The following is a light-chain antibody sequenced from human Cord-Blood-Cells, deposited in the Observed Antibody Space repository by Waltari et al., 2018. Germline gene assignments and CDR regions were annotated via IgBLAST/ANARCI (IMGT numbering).Light chain of an antibody. J-gene: IGKJ4*01. V-gene: IGKV1-27*01. CDR3: QKYNSAPLT. CDR1: QGISNY. Sequence: DIQMTQSPSYLSASVGDRVTITCRASQGISNYLAWYQQKPGKVPKLLIYAATTLQSGLPSLCSGRGSGTDFTLTISSLQPEDVATYYCQKYNSAPLTFGGGTKVEIK. CDR2: AAT.